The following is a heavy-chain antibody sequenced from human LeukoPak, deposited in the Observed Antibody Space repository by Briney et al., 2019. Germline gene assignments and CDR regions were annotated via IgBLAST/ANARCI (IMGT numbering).Heavy chain of an antibody. D-gene: IGHD3-9*01. Sequence: ASVKVSCKASGYTLTSYGISWVRQAPGQGLEWMGWISAYNGNTNYAQKLRGRVTMTTDTSTSTAYMELRSLRSDDTAVYYCASSNYDILTGFSDAFDIWGQGTMVTVSS. CDR2: ISAYNGNT. V-gene: IGHV1-18*01. CDR3: ASSNYDILTGFSDAFDI. J-gene: IGHJ3*02. CDR1: GYTLTSYG.